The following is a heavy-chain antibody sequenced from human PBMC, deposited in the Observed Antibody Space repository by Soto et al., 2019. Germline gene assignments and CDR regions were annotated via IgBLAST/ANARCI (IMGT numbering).Heavy chain of an antibody. CDR2: INPHGGST. V-gene: IGHV1-46*01. D-gene: IGHD1-26*01. Sequence: ASGKVSCKAPRDTFTSHYINWVRQAPGQGLEWMGVINPHGGSTAYAQKFKGRVTLTRDTSASTVYMEVSSLTSEDTAMYYCARSSGGNFGIIIEGTNWFAPWGQGTLVTVSS. CDR1: RDTFTSHY. CDR3: ARSSGGNFGIIIEGTNWFAP. J-gene: IGHJ5*02.